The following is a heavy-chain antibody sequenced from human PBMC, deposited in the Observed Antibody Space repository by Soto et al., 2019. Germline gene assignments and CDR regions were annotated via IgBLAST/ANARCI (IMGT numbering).Heavy chain of an antibody. Sequence: SETLSLTCTVSGGSISSSSYYWGWIRQPPGKGLEWIGYIYYSGSTYYNPSLKSRVTISVDTSKNQFSLKLNSVTAADTAVYYCARAMVVTQNWFDPWGQGTLVTVSS. J-gene: IGHJ5*02. D-gene: IGHD2-21*02. CDR1: GGSISSSSYY. CDR3: ARAMVVTQNWFDP. V-gene: IGHV4-30-4*08. CDR2: IYYSGST.